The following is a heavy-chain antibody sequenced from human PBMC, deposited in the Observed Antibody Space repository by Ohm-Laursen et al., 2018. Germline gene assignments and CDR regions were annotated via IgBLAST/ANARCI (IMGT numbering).Heavy chain of an antibody. CDR1: GFTFSDYY. D-gene: IGHD6-13*01. Sequence: SLRLSCAASGFTFSDYYMSWIRQAPGKGLEWVSYISSSGSTIYYADSVKGRCTISRDNAKNSLYLQMNSLRAEDTAVYYCARCKQPRDYYGMDVWGQGTTVTVSS. CDR2: ISSSGSTI. CDR3: ARCKQPRDYYGMDV. J-gene: IGHJ6*02. V-gene: IGHV3-11*01.